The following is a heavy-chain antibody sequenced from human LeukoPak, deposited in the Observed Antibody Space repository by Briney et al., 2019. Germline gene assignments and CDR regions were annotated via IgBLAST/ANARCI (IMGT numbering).Heavy chain of an antibody. CDR3: ARDLLYFDWLAY. CDR2: ISAYNGNT. CDR1: GYTLTSYG. Sequence: ASVKVSCKASGYTLTSYGISWVRQAPGQGLEWMGWISAYNGNTNYAQKLQGRVTMTTDTPTSTAYMELRSLRSDDTAVYYCARDLLYFDWLAYWGQGTLVTVSS. D-gene: IGHD3-9*01. V-gene: IGHV1-18*01. J-gene: IGHJ4*02.